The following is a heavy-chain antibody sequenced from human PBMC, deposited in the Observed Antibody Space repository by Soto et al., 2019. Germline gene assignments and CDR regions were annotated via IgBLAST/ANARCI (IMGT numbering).Heavy chain of an antibody. J-gene: IGHJ4*02. CDR1: GFTFSSYG. Sequence: QVQLVESGGGVVQPGRSLRLSCAASGFTFSSYGMHWVRQAPGKGLEWVAVISYVGSNKYYADSVKGRFTISRDNSKNTLYLQMNSLRAEDTAVYYCAKDQVYSGYYYWGQGTLVTVSS. CDR3: AKDQVYSGYYY. CDR2: ISYVGSNK. V-gene: IGHV3-30*18. D-gene: IGHD5-12*01.